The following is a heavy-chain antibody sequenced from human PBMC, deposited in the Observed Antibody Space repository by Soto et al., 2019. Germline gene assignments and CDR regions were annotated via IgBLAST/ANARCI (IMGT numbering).Heavy chain of an antibody. CDR2: ISAYNGNT. J-gene: IGHJ4*02. Sequence: ASVKVSCKASGYTFTSYGISWVRQAPGQGLEWMGWISAYNGNTNYAQKLQGRVTMTTDTSTSTAYKELRSLRSDDTAVYYCARGRKNDILTGYYPAPHDYWGQGTLVTVSS. V-gene: IGHV1-18*01. D-gene: IGHD3-9*01. CDR1: GYTFTSYG. CDR3: ARGRKNDILTGYYPAPHDY.